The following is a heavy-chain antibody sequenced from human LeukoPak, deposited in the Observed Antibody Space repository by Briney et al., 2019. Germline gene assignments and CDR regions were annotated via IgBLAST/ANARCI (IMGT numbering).Heavy chain of an antibody. CDR3: ARVSSSWYYFDY. D-gene: IGHD6-13*01. J-gene: IGHJ4*02. V-gene: IGHV1-18*04. CDR2: ISAYNGNT. CDR1: GYTFTSYG. Sequence: EALVKVSCKASGYTFTSYGISWVRQAPGQGLEWMGWISAYNGNTNYAQKLQGRVTMTTDTSTSTAYMELRSLRSDDTAVYYCARVSSSWYYFDYWGQGTLVTVSS.